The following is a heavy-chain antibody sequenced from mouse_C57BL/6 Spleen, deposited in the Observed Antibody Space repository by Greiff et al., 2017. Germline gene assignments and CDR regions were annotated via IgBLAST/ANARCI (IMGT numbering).Heavy chain of an antibody. CDR1: GYTFTDYY. J-gene: IGHJ2*01. D-gene: IGHD2-1*01. Sequence: EVQLQQSGPELVKPGASVKISCKASGYTFTDYYMNWVKQSHGKSLEWIGDINPNNGGTSYNQKFKGKATLTVDKSSSTAYMELRSLTSEDSAVYYCARRGNSFDYWGQGTTLIVSS. V-gene: IGHV1-26*01. CDR3: ARRGNSFDY. CDR2: INPNNGGT.